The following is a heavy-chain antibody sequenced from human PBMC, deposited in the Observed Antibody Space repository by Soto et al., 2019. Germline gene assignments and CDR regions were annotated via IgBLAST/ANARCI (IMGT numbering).Heavy chain of an antibody. D-gene: IGHD6-19*01. CDR1: GGTFSSYA. J-gene: IGHJ5*02. V-gene: IGHV1-69*01. CDR2: IIPIFGTA. Sequence: QVQLVQSGAEVKKPGSSVKVSCKASGGTFSSYAISWVRQAPGQGLEWVGGIIPIFGTANYAQKFQGRVTITADESTGTADMELGSLRSEDTAVYYCARGGEAVAGTGWFDPWGQGTLVTVS. CDR3: ARGGEAVAGTGWFDP.